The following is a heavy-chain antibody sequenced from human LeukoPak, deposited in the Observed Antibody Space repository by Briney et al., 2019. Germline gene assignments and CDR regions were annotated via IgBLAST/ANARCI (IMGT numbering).Heavy chain of an antibody. CDR1: GGTFSSYA. CDR3: ASRYCSSTSCEGDWFDP. CDR2: IIPIFGTA. J-gene: IGHJ5*02. D-gene: IGHD2-2*01. V-gene: IGHV1-69*13. Sequence: SVKVSCKASGGTFSSYAISWVRQAPGQGLEWMGGIIPIFGTANYAQKFQGRVTITADESTSTAYMELSSLRSEDTAVYYCASRYCSSTSCEGDWFDPWGQGTLVTVSS.